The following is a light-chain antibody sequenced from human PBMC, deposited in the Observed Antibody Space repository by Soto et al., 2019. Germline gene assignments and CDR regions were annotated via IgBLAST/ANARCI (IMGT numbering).Light chain of an antibody. CDR3: TTWDDSLNGVL. CDR1: SSNIGSNN. Sequence: QAVVTQPPSASGTPGQRVTISCSGSSSNIGSNNVNWYQQLPGTAPKLLIYSTNQRPSGVPARFSGSKSGTSASLAISGLQSEDEADYYCTTWDDSLNGVLFGGGTKLTVL. V-gene: IGLV1-44*01. CDR2: STN. J-gene: IGLJ2*01.